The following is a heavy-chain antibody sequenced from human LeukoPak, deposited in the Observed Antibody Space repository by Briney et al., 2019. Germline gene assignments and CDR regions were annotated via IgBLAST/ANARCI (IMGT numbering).Heavy chain of an antibody. D-gene: IGHD5-18*01. Sequence: SGGSLRLSCAASGFTFSGSAMHWVRQAPGKGLEWVSYISSSGTTIYYADSVKGRFTISRDNAKNSLYLQMNSLRAEDTAVYYCARVAQLWFGNDYWGQGTLVTVSS. CDR2: ISSSGTTI. CDR3: ARVAQLWFGNDY. V-gene: IGHV3-48*04. J-gene: IGHJ4*02. CDR1: GFTFSGSA.